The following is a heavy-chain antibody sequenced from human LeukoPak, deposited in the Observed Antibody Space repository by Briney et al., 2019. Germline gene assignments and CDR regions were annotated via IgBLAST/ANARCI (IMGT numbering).Heavy chain of an antibody. D-gene: IGHD5-24*01. J-gene: IGHJ4*02. CDR1: GFTFSRAW. CDR2: IKEDGSED. Sequence: GGSLRLSCAASGFTFSRAWMSWVRQAPGKGLEWVANIKEDGSEDYYADSVKGRFAISKDNAKNSLYPQMNSLRAEDTAMYYCARDADGYEDWGQGTLVIVSS. CDR3: ARDADGYED. V-gene: IGHV3-7*01.